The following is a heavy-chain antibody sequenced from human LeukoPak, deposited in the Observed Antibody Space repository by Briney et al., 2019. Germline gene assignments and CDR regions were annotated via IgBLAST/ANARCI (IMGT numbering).Heavy chain of an antibody. J-gene: IGHJ4*02. CDR1: SFVFNNAF. Sequence: PGGSLRLSCVAPSFVFNNAFMNWVRQRPGKGLEWVGRIKKKTDGGTTDFAAPVKGRFTISKDESKNTFYLHMNSLKIEDTAVYYCTTGLHYYYDFWGQGVPVTVSS. D-gene: IGHD4-11*01. CDR3: TTGLHYYYDF. V-gene: IGHV3-15*07. CDR2: IKKKTDGGTT.